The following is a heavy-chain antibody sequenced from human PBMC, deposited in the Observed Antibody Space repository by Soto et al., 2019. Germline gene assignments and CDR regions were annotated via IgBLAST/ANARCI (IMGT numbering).Heavy chain of an antibody. Sequence: GSLLLSGIVSGFTFSTYSINGVRQAPGKGLEWVSSISSRSDIYYADSVKGRFTISRDNAKNSVSLQMNSLRAEDTAVYYCEREYTAWPLAYGLDVWGQGTTVTVSS. V-gene: IGHV3-21*01. D-gene: IGHD2-2*02. CDR2: ISSRSDI. CDR1: GFTFSTYS. J-gene: IGHJ6*02. CDR3: EREYTAWPLAYGLDV.